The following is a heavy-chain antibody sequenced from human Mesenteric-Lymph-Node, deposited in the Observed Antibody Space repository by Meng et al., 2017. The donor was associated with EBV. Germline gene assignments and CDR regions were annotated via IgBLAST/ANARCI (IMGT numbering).Heavy chain of an antibody. J-gene: IGHJ4*02. CDR2: IYHSGGT. D-gene: IGHD5-24*01. V-gene: IGHV4-4*02. CDR1: GGSISNSNW. Sequence: QRKGWGPGPWRPSGTLSLTCAVSGGSISNSNWWSWVRQPPGKGLEWIGEIYHSGGTNYSPSLQSRVTISADKSKNQFSLKLDSVTAADTAVYYCARGSRDGYNLDYWGQGTLVTVSS. CDR3: ARGSRDGYNLDY.